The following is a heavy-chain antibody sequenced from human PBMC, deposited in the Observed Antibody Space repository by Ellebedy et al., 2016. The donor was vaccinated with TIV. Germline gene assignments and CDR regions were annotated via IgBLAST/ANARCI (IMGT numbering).Heavy chain of an antibody. CDR1: ADSISGSNCY. Sequence: MPSETLSLTCTVSADSISGSNCYWGWIRQPPGKGLEWLGNIYYSGVTYYNPSLKSRVTISVDTSKNQFSLRLSSVTAADTAVYYCARVETVDTFHYDSWGQGTLVTVSS. CDR3: ARVETVDTFHYDS. CDR2: IYYSGVT. V-gene: IGHV4-39*07. D-gene: IGHD2/OR15-2a*01. J-gene: IGHJ4*02.